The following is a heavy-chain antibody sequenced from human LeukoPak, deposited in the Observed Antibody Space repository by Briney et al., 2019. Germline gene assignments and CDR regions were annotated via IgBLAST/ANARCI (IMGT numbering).Heavy chain of an antibody. CDR3: ARGPSKVTARWYNWFDP. Sequence: ASVKVSCKASGYTFTSYDINWVRQATGQGLEWMGWMNPNSGSTGYAQKFQGRVTMTRNTSISTAYMELSSLRSEDTAVYYCARGPSKVTARWYNWFDPWGQGTLVTVSS. D-gene: IGHD4-17*01. V-gene: IGHV1-8*01. J-gene: IGHJ5*02. CDR1: GYTFTSYD. CDR2: MNPNSGST.